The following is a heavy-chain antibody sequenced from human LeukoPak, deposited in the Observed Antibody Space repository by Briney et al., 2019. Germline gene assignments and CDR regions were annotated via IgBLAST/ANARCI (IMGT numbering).Heavy chain of an antibody. V-gene: IGHV1-69*13. CDR3: ARGPLADYYDSSGYTYYFDY. CDR1: GGTFSSHA. J-gene: IGHJ4*02. Sequence: ASVKVSCKASGGTFSSHAISWVRQAPGQGLEWMGGIIPIFGTANYAQKFQGRVTITADESTSTAYMELSSLRSEDTAVYYCARGPLADYYDSSGYTYYFDYWGQGTLVTVSS. D-gene: IGHD3-22*01. CDR2: IIPIFGTA.